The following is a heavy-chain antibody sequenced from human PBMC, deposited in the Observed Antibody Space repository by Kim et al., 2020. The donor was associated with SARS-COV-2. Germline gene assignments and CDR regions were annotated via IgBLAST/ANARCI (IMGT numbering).Heavy chain of an antibody. J-gene: IGHJ4*01. Sequence: SETPSLTCTVSGASISTQNYYWGWIRQPPGKGLEWIGITNYYGDAYYNPSLKSRVTISVDTSKNQFSLRLTSVTAADTAIYYCARYITVPASSYADYWG. CDR1: GASISTQNYY. CDR2: TNYYGDA. D-gene: IGHD6-19*01. V-gene: IGHV4-39*07. CDR3: ARYITVPASSYADY.